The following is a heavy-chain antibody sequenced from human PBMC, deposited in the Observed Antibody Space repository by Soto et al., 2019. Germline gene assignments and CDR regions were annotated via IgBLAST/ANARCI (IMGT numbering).Heavy chain of an antibody. V-gene: IGHV4-34*01. J-gene: IGHJ6*02. CDR3: ARTYCYGSGFLISPYYYYYGMDV. CDR1: GGSFSGYY. CDR2: INHSGST. Sequence: SETLSLTCAVYGGSFSGYYWSWIRLPPGKGLEWIGEINHSGSTNYNPSLKSRVTISVDTPKNQFSLKLSSVTAADTAVYYCARTYCYGSGFLISPYYYYYGMDVWGQGTTVTVSS. D-gene: IGHD3-10*01.